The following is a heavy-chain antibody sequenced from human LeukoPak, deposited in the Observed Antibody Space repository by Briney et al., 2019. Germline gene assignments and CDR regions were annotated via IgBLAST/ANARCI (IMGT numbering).Heavy chain of an antibody. CDR3: ATDGSYGLTY. CDR2: INSDGIST. J-gene: IGHJ4*02. CDR1: GVSFSRTW. V-gene: IGHV3-74*01. Sequence: GGSLRLSCAASGVSFSRTWMHWVRQAPGKGLVWVSHINSDGISTTYADSVKGRSTISRDNTKDMVYLQMNSLRAEDTAVYYCATDGSYGLTYWGQGTLVTVSS. D-gene: IGHD3-16*01.